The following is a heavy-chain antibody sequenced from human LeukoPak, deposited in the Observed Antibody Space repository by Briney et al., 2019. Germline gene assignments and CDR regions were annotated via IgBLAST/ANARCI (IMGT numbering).Heavy chain of an antibody. J-gene: IGHJ4*02. CDR3: AKGGHCSDGTCYSPFHFDY. Sequence: SCXXXGFTFSSYAXXWVRQAPGKGLEWVSALSGSGYTTYYAGSVKGRLTISRDNSKNTLYMQMNSLRAEDTVIYYCAKGGHCSDGTCYSPFHFDYWGQGTLVTVSS. V-gene: IGHV3-23*01. D-gene: IGHD2-15*01. CDR1: GFTFSSYA. CDR2: LSGSGYTT.